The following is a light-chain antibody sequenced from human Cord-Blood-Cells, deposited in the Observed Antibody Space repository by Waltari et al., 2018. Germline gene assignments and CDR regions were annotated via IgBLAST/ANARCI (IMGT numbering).Light chain of an antibody. CDR3: SSYAGSSNFVV. J-gene: IGLJ2*01. CDR1: SSDVGGYNY. V-gene: IGLV2-8*01. Sequence: QSALTQPPSASGSPGQSVTISCTGTSSDVGGYNYVSWYQQHPGKAPKLMIYEVSKRPSGVPERFSGSKSGNTASLTVSGLQAEDEADYYCSSYAGSSNFVVFGGGTKLTVL. CDR2: EVS.